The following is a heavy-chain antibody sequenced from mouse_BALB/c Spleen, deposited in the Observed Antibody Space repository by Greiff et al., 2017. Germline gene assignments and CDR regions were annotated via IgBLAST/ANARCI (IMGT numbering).Heavy chain of an antibody. Sequence: EVQGVESGGGLVKPGGSLKLSCAASGFTFSDYYMYWVRQTPEKRLEWVATISDGGSYTYYPDSVKGRFTISRDNAKNNLYLQMSSLKSEDTAMYYCARGYYGSSRYFDVWGAGTTVTVSS. CDR1: GFTFSDYY. J-gene: IGHJ1*01. D-gene: IGHD1-1*01. CDR2: ISDGGSYT. CDR3: ARGYYGSSRYFDV. V-gene: IGHV5-4*02.